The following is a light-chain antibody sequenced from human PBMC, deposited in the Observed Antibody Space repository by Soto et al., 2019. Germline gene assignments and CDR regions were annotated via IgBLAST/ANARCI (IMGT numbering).Light chain of an antibody. V-gene: IGLV2-8*01. CDR1: SSDVGGYNY. J-gene: IGLJ2*01. Sequence: QSALTQPPSASGSPGQSVTISCTGTSSDVGGYNYGSWYQQHPGKAPKLMIYEVSKLPSGVPDRFYGSKSGNTSSLTVSGLQSEDEADYYCSSYAGSKVVFGGGTKLTVL. CDR3: SSYAGSKVV. CDR2: EVS.